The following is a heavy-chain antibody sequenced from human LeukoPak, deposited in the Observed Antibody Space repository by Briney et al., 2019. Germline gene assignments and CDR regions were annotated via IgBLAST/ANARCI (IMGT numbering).Heavy chain of an antibody. CDR2: IRYDGSNK. CDR1: AFTFSRYG. V-gene: IGHV3-30*02. D-gene: IGHD3-16*01. CDR3: AVGFDAFDI. J-gene: IGHJ3*02. Sequence: GGSLRLLCAASAFTFSRYGMHWVRQAPGKGLEWVAFIRYDGSNKYYADSVKGRFTIPRDNSKNTLYLQMNSLRAEDTAVYYCAVGFDAFDIWGQGTMVTVSS.